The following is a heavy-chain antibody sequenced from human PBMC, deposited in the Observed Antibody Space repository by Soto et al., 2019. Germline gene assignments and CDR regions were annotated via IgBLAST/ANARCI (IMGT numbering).Heavy chain of an antibody. J-gene: IGHJ4*02. D-gene: IGHD6-13*01. V-gene: IGHV3-23*01. Sequence: EVQLLESGGGLVQPGGSLRVSCAASGFTFSSYVMSWVRQAPGKGLEWVSAITGGSGDTYHADSVKGRFTISGDNTKNTLYLQMNSLRAEDTAVYYCAKGSANSRPYYFDYWGRGALVTVSS. CDR1: GFTFSSYV. CDR2: ITGGSGDT. CDR3: AKGSANSRPYYFDY.